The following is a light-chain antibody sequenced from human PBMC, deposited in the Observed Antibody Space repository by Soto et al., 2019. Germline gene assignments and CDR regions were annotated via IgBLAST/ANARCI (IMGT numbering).Light chain of an antibody. CDR2: AAS. Sequence: DIKITKPPCWLQRVEVDRGTITSRASQSISSYLNWYQQKPGKAPKLLIYAASSLQSGVPSRFSGSGSGTDFTLTISSLQPEDFAPYYCQQSYSTPITFGQGTRLEI. CDR3: QQSYSTPIT. J-gene: IGKJ5*01. CDR1: QSISSY. V-gene: IGKV1-39*01.